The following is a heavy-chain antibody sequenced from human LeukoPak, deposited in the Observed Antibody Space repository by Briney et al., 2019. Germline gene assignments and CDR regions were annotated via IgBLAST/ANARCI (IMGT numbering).Heavy chain of an antibody. CDR3: ASNEIAAEGHY. J-gene: IGHJ4*02. D-gene: IGHD6-13*01. CDR2: IYYSGST. CDR1: GGSISSYY. V-gene: IGHV4-59*01. Sequence: PSETLSLTCTVSGGSISSYYWSWIRQPPGKGLEWIGYIYYSGSTNYNPSLKSRVTISVDTSKNQFSLKLSSVTAADTAMYYCASNEIAAEGHYWGQGTLVTVSS.